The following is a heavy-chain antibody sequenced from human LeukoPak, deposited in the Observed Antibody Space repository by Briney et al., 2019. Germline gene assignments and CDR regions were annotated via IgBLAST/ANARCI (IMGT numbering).Heavy chain of an antibody. CDR2: IYYSGST. CDR1: GGSISSYY. Sequence: SETLSLTCTVSGGSISSYYWSWIRQPPGKGLEWIGYIYYSGSTNYNPSLKSRVTISVDTSKNQFSLKLSSVTAADTAVYYCARSSGWYHYFDYWGQGTRVAVSS. J-gene: IGHJ4*02. V-gene: IGHV4-59*01. D-gene: IGHD6-19*01. CDR3: ARSSGWYHYFDY.